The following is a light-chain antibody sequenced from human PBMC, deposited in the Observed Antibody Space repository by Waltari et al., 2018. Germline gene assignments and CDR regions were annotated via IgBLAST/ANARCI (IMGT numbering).Light chain of an antibody. CDR1: QSVLYSPNNKNY. J-gene: IGKJ1*01. CDR2: WES. V-gene: IGKV4-1*01. Sequence: DIVMTQSPDSLAVSLGERATVNCKSSQSVLYSPNNKNYLAWYQPKPGRPPKLLIYWESTRESGVPDRFSGSGSGTDFTLTISSLQAEDVAVYYCQQYANTPRTFGQGTTVEIK. CDR3: QQYANTPRT.